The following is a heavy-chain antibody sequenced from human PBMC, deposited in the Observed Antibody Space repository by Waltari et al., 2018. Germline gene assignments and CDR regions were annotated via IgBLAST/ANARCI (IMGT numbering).Heavy chain of an antibody. CDR1: GGCSFSAYY. Sequence: QVQLQQWGAGLLKPSETLSLSCAVHGGCSFSAYYWNWVRHVPGKGLEWIGEINDRGLTNYNPSLKSRVTMSVDTSRNQFSLTLTSVTAADTALYYCARSAAIVVRGRYFQYWGQGTLVTVSS. V-gene: IGHV4-34*02. J-gene: IGHJ1*01. D-gene: IGHD3-10*01. CDR2: INDRGLT. CDR3: ARSAAIVVRGRYFQY.